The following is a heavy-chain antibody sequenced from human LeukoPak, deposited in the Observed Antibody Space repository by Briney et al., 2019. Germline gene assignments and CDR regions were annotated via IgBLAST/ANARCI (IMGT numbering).Heavy chain of an antibody. J-gene: IGHJ4*02. Sequence: GGSLRLSCAASGFTFSSYSMNWVRQAPGKGLEWVSSISSSSSYIYYADSVKGRFTISRDNAKNSLYLRMNSLRAEDTAVYYCAREEAIGSSWYHTYYFDYWGQGTLVTVSS. CDR3: AREEAIGSSWYHTYYFDY. V-gene: IGHV3-21*01. CDR1: GFTFSSYS. CDR2: ISSSSSYI. D-gene: IGHD6-13*01.